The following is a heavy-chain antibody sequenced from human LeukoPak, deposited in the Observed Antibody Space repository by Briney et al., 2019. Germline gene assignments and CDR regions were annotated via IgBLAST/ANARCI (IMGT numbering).Heavy chain of an antibody. CDR3: ARDPNYYESSGYYFH. Sequence: ASVKVSCKASGYTFIDYAMHWVRQAPGQRLEWMGWINTGNGNTKYAQKFQGRVTITRDTSASTVYMELSSLRSEDTAVYYCARDPNYYESSGYYFHRGQGTLVTVSS. V-gene: IGHV1-3*04. CDR1: GYTFIDYA. CDR2: INTGNGNT. J-gene: IGHJ4*02. D-gene: IGHD3-22*01.